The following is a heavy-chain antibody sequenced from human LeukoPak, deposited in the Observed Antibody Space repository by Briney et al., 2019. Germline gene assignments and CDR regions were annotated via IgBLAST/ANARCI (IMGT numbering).Heavy chain of an antibody. V-gene: IGHV4-59*01. CDR1: GGSISSYY. J-gene: IGHJ4*02. CDR2: IYYSGST. Sequence: PSETLSLTCTVSGGSISSYYWSWIRQPPGKGLEWIGYIYYSGSTNYNPSLKSRVTISVDTSKNQFSLKLSSVTAADTAVYYCAGARQLGVQPFDYWGQGTLVTVSS. D-gene: IGHD6-6*01. CDR3: AGARQLGVQPFDY.